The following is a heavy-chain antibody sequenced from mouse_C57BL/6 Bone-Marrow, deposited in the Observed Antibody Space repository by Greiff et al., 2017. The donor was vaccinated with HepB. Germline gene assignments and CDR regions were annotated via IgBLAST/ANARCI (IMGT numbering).Heavy chain of an antibody. D-gene: IGHD2-1*01. J-gene: IGHJ2*01. CDR2: ISSGGDYI. CDR1: GFTFRSYA. V-gene: IGHV5-9-1*02. CDR3: TAYGTYFDY. Sequence: DVMLVESGEGLVKPGGSLKLSCAASGFTFRSYAMSWVRQTPEKRLEGVAYISSGGDYIYYADTVKGRFTISRDNARNTLYLQMSSLKSEETAMYYCTAYGTYFDYWGQGTTLTVSS.